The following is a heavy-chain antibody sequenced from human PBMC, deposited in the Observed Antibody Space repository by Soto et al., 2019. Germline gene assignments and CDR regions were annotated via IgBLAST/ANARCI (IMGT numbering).Heavy chain of an antibody. J-gene: IGHJ3*02. V-gene: IGHV2-5*02. D-gene: IGHD1-1*01. CDR2: IYWDDDK. CDR1: GFSHSTSGVG. Sequence: SGPTLVNPTQTLTLTCTFSGFSHSTSGVGVGWIRQPPGKALEWLALIYWDDDKRYSPSLKSRLTITKDTSKKQVVLTMTNLDPVDTATYYCAHRLRGTGTAAFDIWGQGTMVTVSS. CDR3: AHRLRGTGTAAFDI.